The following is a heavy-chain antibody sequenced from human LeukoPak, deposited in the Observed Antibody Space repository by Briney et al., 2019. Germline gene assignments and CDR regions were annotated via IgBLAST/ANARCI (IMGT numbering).Heavy chain of an antibody. V-gene: IGHV4-59*04. Sequence: SETLSLTCTVSGGSISSYYWSWIRQPPGKGLEWIGSIYYSGSTYYNPSLKSRVTISVDTSKNQFSLKLSSVTAADTAVYYCASYKFGELEGDAFDIWGQGTMVTVSS. CDR2: IYYSGST. D-gene: IGHD3-10*01. J-gene: IGHJ3*02. CDR1: GGSISSYY. CDR3: ASYKFGELEGDAFDI.